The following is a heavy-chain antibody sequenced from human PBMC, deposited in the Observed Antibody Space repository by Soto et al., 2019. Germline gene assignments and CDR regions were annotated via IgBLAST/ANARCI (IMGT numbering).Heavy chain of an antibody. Sequence: EVQLVESGGNLVQPGGSLRLSCAASGLTFSVYWMSWVRQAPGKGLEWVANIKQDGSVKYYVDSVKGRFTISRDNAKNSLYLEMNSLRAEDTAVYYCTRGRGYCGTTTCYFDYWGPGTLVTVSS. CDR1: GLTFSVYW. J-gene: IGHJ4*02. V-gene: IGHV3-7*01. CDR3: TRGRGYCGTTTCYFDY. D-gene: IGHD2-2*01. CDR2: IKQDGSVK.